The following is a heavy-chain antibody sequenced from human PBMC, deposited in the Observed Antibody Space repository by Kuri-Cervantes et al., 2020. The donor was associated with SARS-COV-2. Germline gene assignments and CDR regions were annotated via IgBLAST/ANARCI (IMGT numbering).Heavy chain of an antibody. D-gene: IGHD1-26*01. J-gene: IGHJ5*02. CDR1: GGSFSGYY. Sequence: SETLSLTCAVYGGSFSGYYWSWIRQPPGKGLEWIGEINHSGSTNYNPSLKSRVTISVDTSKNQFSLKLSSVTAADTAVYYCARGLGRFDPWGQGTLGTVSS. CDR3: ARGLGRFDP. V-gene: IGHV4-34*01. CDR2: INHSGST.